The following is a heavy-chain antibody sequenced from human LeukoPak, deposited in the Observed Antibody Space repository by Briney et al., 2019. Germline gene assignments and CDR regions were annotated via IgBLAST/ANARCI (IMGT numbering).Heavy chain of an antibody. Sequence: SETLSLTCTVSGGSISSSSYYWGWIRQPPGKGLEWIGSIYYSGSTYYNPSLKSRVTISADTSKNQFSLKLSSVTAADTAVYYCARHVGWSHAFDIWGQGTMVTVSS. J-gene: IGHJ3*02. V-gene: IGHV4-39*01. CDR1: GGSISSSSYY. CDR2: IYYSGST. D-gene: IGHD6-19*01. CDR3: ARHVGWSHAFDI.